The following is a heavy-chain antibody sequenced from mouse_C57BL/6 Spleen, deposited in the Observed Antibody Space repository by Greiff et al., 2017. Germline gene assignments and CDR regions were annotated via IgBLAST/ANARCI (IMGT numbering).Heavy chain of an antibody. Sequence: EVQGVASGGGLVQPKGSLKLSCAASGFSFYTYAMNWVRQAPGKGLEWVARIRSKSNNYATYYADSVKDRFTISRDDSESMLYLQMNNLKTEDTAMYYCVGWLHAMDYWGQGTSVTVSS. V-gene: IGHV10-1*01. CDR1: GFSFYTYA. J-gene: IGHJ4*01. CDR3: VGWLHAMDY. D-gene: IGHD2-2*01. CDR2: IRSKSNNYAT.